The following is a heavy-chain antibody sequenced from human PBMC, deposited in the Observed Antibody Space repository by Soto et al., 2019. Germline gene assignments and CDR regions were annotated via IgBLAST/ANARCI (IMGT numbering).Heavy chain of an antibody. Sequence: ASVKVSCKAAGYTFTNYGISWVRQAPGQGLEWMGWIVTYNGNTQSTQKLQGRVTMTTDTSTSTAYMELRSLRSDDTAVYYCARMGDVPYYYYGMDVWGQGTTVTVSS. D-gene: IGHD3-16*01. CDR2: IVTYNGNT. CDR3: ARMGDVPYYYYGMDV. V-gene: IGHV1-18*01. J-gene: IGHJ6*02. CDR1: GYTFTNYG.